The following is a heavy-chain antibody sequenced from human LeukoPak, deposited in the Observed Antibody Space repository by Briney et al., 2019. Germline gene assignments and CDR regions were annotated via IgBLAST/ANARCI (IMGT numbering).Heavy chain of an antibody. CDR2: IHGDGSST. Sequence: PGGSLRLSCAASGFTFSSYWMHWVRQAPGKGLVWVSRIHGDGSSTTHADSVKGRFTISRDNAKNTLYLQMNSLRAEDTAVYYCGRGKISQHTTGITAWGQGTLVTVSS. J-gene: IGHJ5*02. CDR3: GRGKISQHTTGITA. CDR1: GFTFSSYW. V-gene: IGHV3-74*01. D-gene: IGHD1-20*01.